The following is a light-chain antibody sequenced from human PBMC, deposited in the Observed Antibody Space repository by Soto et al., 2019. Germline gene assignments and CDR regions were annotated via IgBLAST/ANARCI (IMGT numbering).Light chain of an antibody. Sequence: QSVLTQPPSASGTPGQRVTISCSGSSSNIGSNYVYWYQQLPGTAPKLLIYRNNQRPSGVPDRFSGSKSGTSASLAISGLRSEDEADYYCAAWDDSLSGPGFGGGTQRPSS. J-gene: IGLJ7*01. V-gene: IGLV1-47*01. CDR2: RNN. CDR3: AAWDDSLSGPG. CDR1: SSNIGSNY.